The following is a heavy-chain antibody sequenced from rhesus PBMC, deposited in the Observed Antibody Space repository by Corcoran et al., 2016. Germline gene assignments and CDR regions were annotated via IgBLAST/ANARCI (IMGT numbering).Heavy chain of an antibody. CDR1: GNSISSTY. Sequence: QLQLQESGPGLVKPTETLSLTCVVSGNSISSTYWSWIRQAPGKGLEGIGYIGGNSGVTSYNPTRGGGVSLSVDTSRNQLSRKLSSGTAADTAVYYCARRGDRFDVWGPGVLVTVSS. CDR3: ARRGDRFDV. CDR2: IGGNSGVT. J-gene: IGHJ5-1*01. V-gene: IGHV4-169*01. D-gene: IGHD2-33*01.